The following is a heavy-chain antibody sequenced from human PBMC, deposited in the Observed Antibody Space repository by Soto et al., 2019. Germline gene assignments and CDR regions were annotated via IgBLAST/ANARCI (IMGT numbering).Heavy chain of an antibody. Sequence: GASVKVSCKASGYTFTNYDIAWVRQATGQGLEWMGWVNPNSVNTGYAQKFQGRVSMTRDTSTNTAYMELSGLRSEDTAIYYCARMATSGTLNWFDPWGQGTLVTVSS. D-gene: IGHD1-26*01. J-gene: IGHJ5*02. CDR1: GYTFTNYD. CDR2: VNPNSVNT. V-gene: IGHV1-8*01. CDR3: ARMATSGTLNWFDP.